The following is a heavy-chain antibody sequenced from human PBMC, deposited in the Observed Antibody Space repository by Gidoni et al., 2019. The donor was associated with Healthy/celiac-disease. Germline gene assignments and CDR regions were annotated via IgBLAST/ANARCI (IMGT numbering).Heavy chain of an antibody. Sequence: QVQPQESGPGLVKPSQTLSLTCTVSGGSISHGGYYWSWIRPHPGKGLEWIGYIYYSGGTYYNPSLKSRVTISVDTSKNQFSLKLSSVTAADTAVYYCARVYGGAPFDYWGQGTLVTVSS. J-gene: IGHJ4*02. D-gene: IGHD4-17*01. V-gene: IGHV4-31*03. CDR3: ARVYGGAPFDY. CDR2: IYYSGGT. CDR1: GGSISHGGYY.